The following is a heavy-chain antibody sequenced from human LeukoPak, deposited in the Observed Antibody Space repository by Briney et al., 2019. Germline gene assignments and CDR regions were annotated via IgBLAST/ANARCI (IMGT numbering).Heavy chain of an antibody. V-gene: IGHV4-38-2*02. CDR2: IYHSGST. CDR1: GHSISSGYY. D-gene: IGHD6-13*01. CDR3: ARDRRQQQLVLDY. Sequence: SETLSLTCTVSGHSISSGYYWGWIRQPPGKGLEWIGRIYHSGSTYYNPSLNSRVTISVDTSKNQFSLKLSSVTAADTAVYYCARDRRQQQLVLDYWGQGTLVTVSS. J-gene: IGHJ4*02.